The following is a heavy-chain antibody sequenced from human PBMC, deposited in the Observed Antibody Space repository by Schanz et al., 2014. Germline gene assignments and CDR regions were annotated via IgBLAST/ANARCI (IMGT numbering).Heavy chain of an antibody. V-gene: IGHV3-30*02. CDR1: GFTFSTYW. CDR3: AKVVASGPTTGPFDP. D-gene: IGHD1-26*01. Sequence: VQLVESGGDLVKPGGSLRLSCAASGFTFSTYWMSWVRQAPGKGLEWVAFIWSDGSRTYHAESVKGRFTISRDNSRNTLYLQMDSLRDEDTALYYCAKVVASGPTTGPFDPWGQGTLVTVSS. CDR2: IWSDGSRT. J-gene: IGHJ5*02.